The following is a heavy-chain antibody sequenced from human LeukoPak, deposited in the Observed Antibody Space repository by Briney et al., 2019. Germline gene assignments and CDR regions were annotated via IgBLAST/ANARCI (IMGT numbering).Heavy chain of an antibody. V-gene: IGHV1-69*13. CDR2: IIPIFGTA. CDR3: ARDLRYCSSTSCYYYFDY. D-gene: IGHD2-2*01. CDR1: GGTYSSYA. Sequence: ALVKVSCKASGGTYSSYAISWVRQAPGQGLEWMGGIIPIFGTANYAQKFQGRVTITADESTSTAYMELSSLRSEDTAVYYCARDLRYCSSTSCYYYFDYWGQGTLVTVSS. J-gene: IGHJ4*02.